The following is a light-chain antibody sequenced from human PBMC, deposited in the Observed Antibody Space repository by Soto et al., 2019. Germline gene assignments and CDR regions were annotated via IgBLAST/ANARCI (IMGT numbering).Light chain of an antibody. CDR3: QQRTTWPPLFA. J-gene: IGKJ3*01. V-gene: IGKV3-11*01. CDR1: QNIGNF. Sequence: EIVLTQSPSNMSLSPGERATLSCRASQNIGNFLAWYQHKPGQAPRLLIYDASNRATGIPARFSGSGSGTDVPLTISILEPEDFAFYYYQQRTTWPPLFAFGPGTRVDIK. CDR2: DAS.